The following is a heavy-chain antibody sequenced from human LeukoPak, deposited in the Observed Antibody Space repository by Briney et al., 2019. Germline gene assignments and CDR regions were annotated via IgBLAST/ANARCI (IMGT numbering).Heavy chain of an antibody. CDR2: INTNTGNP. Sequence: ASVKVSCKASGYTFTSYAMNWVGQAPGQGLEWMGWINTNTGNPTYAQGFTGRFVFSLGTSVSTAYLQISSLKAEVTAVYYCARVMRYSYGNYYYYMDVWGKGTTVTVSS. V-gene: IGHV7-4-1*02. CDR1: GYTFTSYA. J-gene: IGHJ6*03. D-gene: IGHD5-18*01. CDR3: ARVMRYSYGNYYYYMDV.